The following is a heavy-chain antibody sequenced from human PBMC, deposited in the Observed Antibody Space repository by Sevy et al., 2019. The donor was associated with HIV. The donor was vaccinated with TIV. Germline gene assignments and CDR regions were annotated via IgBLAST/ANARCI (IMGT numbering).Heavy chain of an antibody. CDR1: GFSLSTSGVG. V-gene: IGHV2-5*01. J-gene: IGHJ4*02. Sequence: SGPTLVNPTQTLTLTCTFSGFSLSTSGVGVGWIRQPPGKALEWLALIYWNDDKRYSPSLKSRLTITKDPSKNQVVLTMTNMDPVDTATYYCAHTYYYDSSDYYRDFDYWGQGTLVTVSS. D-gene: IGHD3-22*01. CDR2: IYWNDDK. CDR3: AHTYYYDSSDYYRDFDY.